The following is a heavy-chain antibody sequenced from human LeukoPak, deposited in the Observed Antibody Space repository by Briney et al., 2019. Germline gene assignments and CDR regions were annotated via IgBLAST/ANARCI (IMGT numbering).Heavy chain of an antibody. CDR2: ISGSGGST. D-gene: IGHD4-17*01. Sequence: GGSLRLSCAACGFTFSSYAMSWVRKAPGKGLEWASAISGSGGSTYYADSVKGRFTISRDNAKNSLYLQMNSLRAEDTAVYYCARLHLTVTASNWFDPWGQGTLVTVSS. V-gene: IGHV3-23*01. J-gene: IGHJ5*02. CDR1: GFTFSSYA. CDR3: ARLHLTVTASNWFDP.